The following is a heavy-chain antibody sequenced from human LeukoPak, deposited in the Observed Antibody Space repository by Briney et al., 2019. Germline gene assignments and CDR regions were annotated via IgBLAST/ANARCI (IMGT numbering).Heavy chain of an antibody. Sequence: GGSLRLSCVGSGFTFSSYSMNWVRQAPGKSLEWVSYISGTSNTIYYADSVKGRFTVSRDNAKNSLYLQMNSLRAEDTAIYYCARDLGSYSSGWYMGFDYWGQGTLVTVSS. CDR2: ISGTSNTI. J-gene: IGHJ4*02. D-gene: IGHD6-19*01. V-gene: IGHV3-48*01. CDR1: GFTFSSYS. CDR3: ARDLGSYSSGWYMGFDY.